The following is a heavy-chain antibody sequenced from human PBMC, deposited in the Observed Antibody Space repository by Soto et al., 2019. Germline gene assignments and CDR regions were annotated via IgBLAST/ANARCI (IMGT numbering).Heavy chain of an antibody. CDR3: AIDIVRVGPRANDAVAV. J-gene: IGHJ3*01. CDR2: INPANGNT. D-gene: IGHD1-26*01. Sequence: QVQLVQSGAELKKPGASVNISCQASGFTFSDTLINWVRQGPGQRLEWMGWINPANGNTRYSESFQGRVTIPSLSSASTAYVALSDLTSEDTAVYYCAIDIVRVGPRANDAVAVWGPGTMITVSS. CDR1: GFTFSDTL. V-gene: IGHV1-3*01.